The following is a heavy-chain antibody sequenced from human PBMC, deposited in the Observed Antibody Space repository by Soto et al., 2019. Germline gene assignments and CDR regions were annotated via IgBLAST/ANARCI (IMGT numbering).Heavy chain of an antibody. J-gene: IGHJ5*02. Sequence: ASVKVSCKASGYTLTSYDINWVRQATGQGLEWMGWMNPNSGNPGYAQKFQGRVTMTRNTSISTAYMELSSLRSEDTAVYYCARALVPAAMWWFDPWGQGTLVTVSS. D-gene: IGHD2-2*01. CDR1: GYTLTSYD. CDR3: ARALVPAAMWWFDP. CDR2: MNPNSGNP. V-gene: IGHV1-8*01.